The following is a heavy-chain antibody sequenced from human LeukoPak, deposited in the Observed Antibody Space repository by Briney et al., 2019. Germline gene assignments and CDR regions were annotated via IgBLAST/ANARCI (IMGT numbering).Heavy chain of an antibody. Sequence: ASVKVSCKASGYTFTSYGISWVRQAPGQGLEWMGWISAYNGNTNYAQKLQGRVTMTTDTSTSTAYMELRSLRSDDTAVYYCARDGSSWSGYYYYYMDVWGKGTTVTISS. V-gene: IGHV1-18*01. D-gene: IGHD6-13*01. CDR2: ISAYNGNT. J-gene: IGHJ6*03. CDR1: GYTFTSYG. CDR3: ARDGSSWSGYYYYYMDV.